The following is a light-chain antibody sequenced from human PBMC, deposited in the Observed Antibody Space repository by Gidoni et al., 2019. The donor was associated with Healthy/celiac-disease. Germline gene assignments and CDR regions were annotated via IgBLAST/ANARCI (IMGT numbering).Light chain of an antibody. V-gene: IGKV3-20*01. J-gene: IGKJ3*01. Sequence: IVLTQSPGTLSFSPGERATLPCRASQSVSSRYLAWYQQKPGQAPRLLIYGASSRATGIPDRFSGSGSGTDFTLTISRLEPEDFAVYYCQQYGSSPPFTFGPGTKVDIK. CDR3: QQYGSSPPFT. CDR2: GAS. CDR1: QSVSSRY.